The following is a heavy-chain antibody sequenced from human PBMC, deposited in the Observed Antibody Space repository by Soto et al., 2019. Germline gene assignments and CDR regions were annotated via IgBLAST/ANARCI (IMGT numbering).Heavy chain of an antibody. CDR2: IKSKTDGGTT. CDR1: GFTFSNAW. CDR3: TMRTLRSGWPYYYYYGMDV. J-gene: IGHJ6*02. Sequence: GGSLRLSCAASGFTFSNAWMNWVRQAPGKGLEWVGRIKSKTDGGTTDYAAPVKGRFTISRDDSKNTLYLQMNSLKTEDTAVYYCTMRTLRSGWPYYYYYGMDVWGQGTTVTVSS. D-gene: IGHD6-19*01. V-gene: IGHV3-15*07.